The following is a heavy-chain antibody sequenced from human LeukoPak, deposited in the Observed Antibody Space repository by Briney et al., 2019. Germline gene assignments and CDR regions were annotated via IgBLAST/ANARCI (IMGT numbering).Heavy chain of an antibody. Sequence: GRSLGLSCAASGFTFSSYGMHWVRQAPGKGLEWVAVISYDGSNKYYADSVKGRFTISRDNSKNTLYLQMNSLRAEDTAVYYCAKDWRVTYYYDSSGYRDFDYWGQGTLVTVSS. D-gene: IGHD3-22*01. J-gene: IGHJ4*02. CDR1: GFTFSSYG. CDR3: AKDWRVTYYYDSSGYRDFDY. V-gene: IGHV3-30*18. CDR2: ISYDGSNK.